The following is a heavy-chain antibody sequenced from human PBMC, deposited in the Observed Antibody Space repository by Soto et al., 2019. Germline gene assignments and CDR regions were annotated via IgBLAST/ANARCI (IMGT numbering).Heavy chain of an antibody. CDR2: LNHDTGNT. Sequence: QVQLVQSGAELKKPGASVNISCTASGFTFSDNLINWVRQVPGQGLEWMGWLNHDTGNTTYPETFQCRVTISRHPSANLAYMELSGLENEDTDLSFCARDIQSVVPRANDALDVWGQGTMITVSS. J-gene: IGHJ3*01. CDR1: GFTFSDNL. CDR3: ARDIQSVVPRANDALDV. D-gene: IGHD5-18*01. V-gene: IGHV1-3*01.